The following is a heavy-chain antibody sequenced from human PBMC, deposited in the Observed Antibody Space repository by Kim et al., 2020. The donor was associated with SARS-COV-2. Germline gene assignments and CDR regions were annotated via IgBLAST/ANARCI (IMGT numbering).Heavy chain of an antibody. Sequence: ASVKVSCKASGYTFTSYGISWVRQAPGQGLEWMGWISAYNGNTNYAQKLQGRVTMTTDTSTSTAYMELRSLRSDDTAVYYCARARLWFGELDYYYYGMDVWGQGTTVTVSS. CDR3: ARARLWFGELDYYYYGMDV. J-gene: IGHJ6*02. D-gene: IGHD3-10*01. V-gene: IGHV1-18*04. CDR2: ISAYNGNT. CDR1: GYTFTSYG.